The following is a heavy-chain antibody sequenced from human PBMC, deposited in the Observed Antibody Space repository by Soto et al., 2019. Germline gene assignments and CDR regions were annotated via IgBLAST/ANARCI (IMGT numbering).Heavy chain of an antibody. CDR1: GGSFSGYY. CDR3: ARGTRKFDP. J-gene: IGHJ5*02. CDR2: INHSGST. Sequence: SETLSLTCAVYGGSFSGYYWSWIRQPPGKGLEWIGEINHSGSTNYNPSLKSRVTISADTSKNQFSLKLSSVTAADTAVYYCARGTRKFDPWGQGTLVTVSS. D-gene: IGHD1-26*01. V-gene: IGHV4-34*01.